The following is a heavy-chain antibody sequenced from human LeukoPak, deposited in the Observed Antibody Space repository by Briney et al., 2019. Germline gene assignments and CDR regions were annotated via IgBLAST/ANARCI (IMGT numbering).Heavy chain of an antibody. D-gene: IGHD2-21*02. CDR1: GYTFTSYG. V-gene: IGHV1-18*01. J-gene: IGHJ6*03. CDR2: ISAYNGNT. CDR3: ARDARTALIDHYYMDV. Sequence: ASVKVSCKASGYTFTSYGISWVRQAPGQGLVWMGWISAYNGNTNYAEKLQGRVTMTTDTSTSTAYMELRSLRSDDTGVYYCARDARTALIDHYYMDVWGKGTTVT.